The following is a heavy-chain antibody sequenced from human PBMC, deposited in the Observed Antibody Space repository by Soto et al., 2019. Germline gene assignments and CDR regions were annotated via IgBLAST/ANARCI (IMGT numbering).Heavy chain of an antibody. V-gene: IGHV4-4*07. CDR3: ARGQRFSDWFDP. Sequence: SETLSLTCTVTGGAISGYYWTWIRQSDGEGLEWIGRIYSSGSTNYNPPLKSRVTISLDTSMNYFSLRLSSVTAADTAVYYCARGQRFSDWFDPWGQGXLVTVYS. CDR1: GGAISGYY. CDR2: IYSSGST. J-gene: IGHJ5*02. D-gene: IGHD3-3*01.